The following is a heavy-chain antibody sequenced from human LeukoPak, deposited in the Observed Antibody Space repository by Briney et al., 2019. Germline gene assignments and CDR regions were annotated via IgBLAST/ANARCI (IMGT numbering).Heavy chain of an antibody. D-gene: IGHD6-13*01. J-gene: IGHJ4*02. CDR1: GGSLSSGSYY. Sequence: PSQTLSLTCTVSGGSLSSGSYYWSWIRQPAGKGLEWIGRIYTSGSTNYNPSLKSRVTISVDTSKNQFPLKLSSVTAADTAVYYCARGSAAGLFDYWGQGTLVTVSS. CDR2: IYTSGST. V-gene: IGHV4-61*02. CDR3: ARGSAAGLFDY.